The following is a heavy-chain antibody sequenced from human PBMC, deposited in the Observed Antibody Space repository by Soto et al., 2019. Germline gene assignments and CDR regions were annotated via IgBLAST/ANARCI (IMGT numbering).Heavy chain of an antibody. J-gene: IGHJ6*02. Sequence: VVLVQSGAEVKSLGATVKVSCQASGYSFSKFGIVWVRQAPGRGFEWVGWINNYNGHTNFAPKFKGRVSLTRDSSPTTASMELSSLTPDDSAIYFCARAEGMAPYYSYAMDVWGQGTAVTVSS. V-gene: IGHV1-18*04. CDR1: GYSFSKFG. CDR2: INNYNGHT. CDR3: ARAEGMAPYYSYAMDV.